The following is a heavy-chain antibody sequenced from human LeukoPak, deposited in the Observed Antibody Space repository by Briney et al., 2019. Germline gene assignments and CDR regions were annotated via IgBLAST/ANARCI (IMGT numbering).Heavy chain of an antibody. Sequence: SETLSLTCTVSGGSISSDGYYWSWIRQPPGKGLEWIGYIYHSGSTYYNPSLKNRVTISVDKSKNQFFLTLGSVTAADTAVYYCARASGWPYYFDYWGQGTLVTVSS. V-gene: IGHV4-30-2*01. CDR1: GGSISSDGYY. CDR3: ARASGWPYYFDY. CDR2: IYHSGST. J-gene: IGHJ4*02. D-gene: IGHD6-19*01.